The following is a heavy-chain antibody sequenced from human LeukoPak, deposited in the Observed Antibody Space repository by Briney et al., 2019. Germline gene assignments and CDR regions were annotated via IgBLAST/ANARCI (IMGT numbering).Heavy chain of an antibody. CDR2: INSDGSST. V-gene: IGHV3-74*01. D-gene: IGHD1-26*01. Sequence: GGSLRLSCAASGFTFSRYWMHWVRQAPGKGLVWVSRINSDGSSTRYADSVKGRFTISRDNAKNTLYLQMNSLRAEDTAVYYCAKDVGPRVAGNDYWGQGTLVTVSS. J-gene: IGHJ4*02. CDR3: AKDVGPRVAGNDY. CDR1: GFTFSRYW.